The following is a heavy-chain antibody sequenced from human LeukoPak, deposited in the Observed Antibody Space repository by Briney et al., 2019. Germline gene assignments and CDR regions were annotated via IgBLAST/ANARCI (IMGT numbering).Heavy chain of an antibody. CDR3: VRVGSSTSCYWD. CDR2: ISSSSSYK. Sequence: GGSLRLSCEASGFTFSSYTMNWVRQAPGKGLEWVSSISSSSSYKYYADSVKGRFTISRDNAKNSLYLQMNSLRAEDTAVYYCVRVGSSTSCYWDWGQGALVTVSS. V-gene: IGHV3-21*01. D-gene: IGHD2-2*01. CDR1: GFTFSSYT. J-gene: IGHJ4*02.